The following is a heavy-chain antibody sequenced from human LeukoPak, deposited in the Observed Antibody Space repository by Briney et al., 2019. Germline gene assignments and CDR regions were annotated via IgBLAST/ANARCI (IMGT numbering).Heavy chain of an antibody. CDR3: ARRHYDVLTGHSAHFDC. CDR2: IYYSGSA. D-gene: IGHD3-9*01. V-gene: IGHV4-59*08. J-gene: IGHJ4*02. CDR1: GGSISSYY. Sequence: SETLSLTCTVSGGSISSYYWRWIRQSPGKGLEWIGYIYYSGSANYNPSLKSRVTISVDTSKNQFSLKLSSVTAADTAVYYCARRHYDVLTGHSAHFDCWGQGTLVTVSP.